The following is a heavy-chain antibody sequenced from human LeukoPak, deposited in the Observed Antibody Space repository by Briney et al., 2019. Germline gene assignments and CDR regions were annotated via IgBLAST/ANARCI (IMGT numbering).Heavy chain of an antibody. CDR3: ARVGYYDFWSGYSFYYYYGMDV. CDR1: GFTSSSYW. J-gene: IGHJ6*02. Sequence: PGGSLRLSCAASGFTSSSYWMHWVRQAPGKGLVWVSRINSDGSSTSYADSVKGRFTISRDNAKNTLYLQMNSLRAEDTAVYYCARVGYYDFWSGYSFYYYYGMDVWGQGTTVTVSS. CDR2: INSDGSST. D-gene: IGHD3-3*01. V-gene: IGHV3-74*01.